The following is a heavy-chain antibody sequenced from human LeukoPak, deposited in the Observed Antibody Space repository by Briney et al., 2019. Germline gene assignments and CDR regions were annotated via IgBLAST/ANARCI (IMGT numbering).Heavy chain of an antibody. CDR1: GFTFRSYY. J-gene: IGHJ4*02. CDR3: VRDIDYGDY. D-gene: IGHD2-15*01. V-gene: IGHV3-7*03. CDR2: IDEDGSQK. Sequence: GGSLRLSCAASGFTFRSYYMTWVRQAPGKGLEWVARIDEDGSQKYYVDSVKGRFTISRDNAQSSLYLQMNSLRAEDTAVYFCVRDIDYGDYWGQGTLVTVSS.